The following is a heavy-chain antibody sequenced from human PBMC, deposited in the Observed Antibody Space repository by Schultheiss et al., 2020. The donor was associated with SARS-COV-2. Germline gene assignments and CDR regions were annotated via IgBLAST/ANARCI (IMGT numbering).Heavy chain of an antibody. CDR1: GGSISSYY. CDR3: ARDQDITIFGVVDGMDV. V-gene: IGHV4-59*12. Sequence: SETLSLTCTVSGGSISSYYWSWIRQPPGKGLEWIGYIYYSGSTNYNPSLKSRVTISVDTSKNQFSLKLSSVTAADTAVYYCARDQDITIFGVVDGMDVWGQGTTVTVSS. J-gene: IGHJ6*02. D-gene: IGHD3-3*01. CDR2: IYYSGST.